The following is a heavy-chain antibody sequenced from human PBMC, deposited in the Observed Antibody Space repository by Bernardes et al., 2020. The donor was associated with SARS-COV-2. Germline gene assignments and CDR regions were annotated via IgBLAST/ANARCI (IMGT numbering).Heavy chain of an antibody. D-gene: IGHD3-16*01. CDR3: ARDFRSADYGYYNGMDV. CDR1: GGSMNSYY. CDR2: IYTSGST. V-gene: IGHV4-4*07. J-gene: IGHJ6*02. Sequence: SETLSLTCTVSGGSMNSYYWSWIRQPAGKGLEWIGRIYTSGSTNYNPSLKSRVTMSVDTSKNQFSLKLTSVTAADTAVYYCARDFRSADYGYYNGMDVWGQGATVTVSS.